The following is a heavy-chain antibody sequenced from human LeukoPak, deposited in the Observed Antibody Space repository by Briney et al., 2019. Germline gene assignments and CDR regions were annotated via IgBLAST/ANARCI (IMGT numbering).Heavy chain of an antibody. CDR1: AVSISRHF. J-gene: IGHJ4*01. CDR2: VFSSGST. Sequence: PSETLSLTCNFSAVSISRHFWSWIRQTPEKGLEWLGYVFSSGSTNYNPSLKSRITISLDTSKHQFPLTLNSVTAADTAVYYCAREYDYWGLGTLVTVSS. V-gene: IGHV4-59*11. CDR3: AREYDY.